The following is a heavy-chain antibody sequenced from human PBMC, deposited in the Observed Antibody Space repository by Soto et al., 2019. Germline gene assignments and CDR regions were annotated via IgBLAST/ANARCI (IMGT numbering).Heavy chain of an antibody. J-gene: IGHJ4*02. Sequence: QVQLVQSGAEVKKPGASVKVSCKASGYTFTSYAMHWVRQAPGQRLEWMGWINAGNGNTKYSQKFQGRVTITRDTSASTAYMELSSLRSEDTAVDYCARAGNFFGVVRYYFDYWGQGTLVTVSS. D-gene: IGHD3-3*01. V-gene: IGHV1-3*01. CDR1: GYTFTSYA. CDR3: ARAGNFFGVVRYYFDY. CDR2: INAGNGNT.